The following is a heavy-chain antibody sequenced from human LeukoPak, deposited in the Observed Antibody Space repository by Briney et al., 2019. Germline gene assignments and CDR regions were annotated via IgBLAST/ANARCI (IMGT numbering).Heavy chain of an antibody. D-gene: IGHD3-10*01. J-gene: IGHJ6*03. CDR3: ARVEEGYGSGRRENYYYYYMDV. CDR2: IYYSGST. Sequence: SETLSLTCTVSGYSISSGYYWGWIRQPPGKGLEWIGYIYYSGSTNYNPSLKIRVTISVDTSKKQFSLKLSSGTAADTAVYYCARVEEGYGSGRRENYYYYYMDVWGKGTTVTISS. CDR1: GYSISSGYY. V-gene: IGHV4-61*01.